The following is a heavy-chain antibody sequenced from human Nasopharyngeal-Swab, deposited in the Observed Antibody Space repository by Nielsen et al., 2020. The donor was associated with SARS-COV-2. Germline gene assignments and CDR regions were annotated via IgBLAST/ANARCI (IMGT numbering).Heavy chain of an antibody. CDR2: MNQAGSEK. J-gene: IGHJ4*02. Sequence: GGSLRLSCAASGFTFSSYAMSWVRQAPGKGLEWVAIMNQAGSEKYYVDSVKGRFTISRDNAKNSLYLQMNSLRAEDTAVYYCARDAILEGWYPAYFDYWGQGTLVTVSS. CDR3: ARDAILEGWYPAYFDY. CDR1: GFTFSSYA. D-gene: IGHD6-19*01. V-gene: IGHV3-7*03.